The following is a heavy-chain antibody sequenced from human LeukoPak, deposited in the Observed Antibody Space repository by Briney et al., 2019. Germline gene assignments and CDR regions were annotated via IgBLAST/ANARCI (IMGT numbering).Heavy chain of an antibody. CDR1: GGSFSGYY. V-gene: IGHV4-34*01. CDR3: ARGYGPGSYYHY. J-gene: IGHJ4*02. Sequence: SETLSLTCTVYGGSFSGYYWSWICQPPGKGLEWIGEINHSGSTNYNPSLKSRVTISVDTSKNQFSLKLSSVTAADTAVYYCARGYGPGSYYHYWGQGTLVTVSS. D-gene: IGHD3-10*01. CDR2: INHSGST.